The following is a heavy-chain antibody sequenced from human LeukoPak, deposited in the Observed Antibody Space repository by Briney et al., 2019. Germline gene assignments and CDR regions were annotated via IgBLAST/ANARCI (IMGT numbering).Heavy chain of an antibody. Sequence: PSETLSLTCAVYGGSFSGYYWSWIRQPPGKGLEWIREINHSGSTNYNPSLKSRVTISVDTSKNQFSLKLSSVTAADTAVYYCARERYSSGWYSPRGWFDPWGQGTLVTVSS. V-gene: IGHV4-34*01. CDR2: INHSGST. CDR1: GGSFSGYY. J-gene: IGHJ5*02. D-gene: IGHD6-19*01. CDR3: ARERYSSGWYSPRGWFDP.